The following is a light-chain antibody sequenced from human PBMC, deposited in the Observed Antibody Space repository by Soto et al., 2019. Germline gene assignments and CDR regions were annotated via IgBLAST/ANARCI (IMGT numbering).Light chain of an antibody. V-gene: IGLV3-25*03. CDR2: KDS. CDR1: ALPKQY. J-gene: IGLJ3*02. Sequence: SYELTQPPSVSVSPGQTARITCSGDALPKQYAYWYQQKPGQAPVLVIYKDSERPSGIPERFSGSSSGTTVTLTISGVQAADEAYYYCQSADSSGTYRVVFGRGTQLTVL. CDR3: QSADSSGTYRVV.